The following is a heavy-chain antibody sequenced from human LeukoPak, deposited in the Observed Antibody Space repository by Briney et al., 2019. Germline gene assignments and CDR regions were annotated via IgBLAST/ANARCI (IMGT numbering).Heavy chain of an antibody. CDR2: TSSNSRNI. CDR3: ARDWSGAHGMDV. D-gene: IGHD3-10*01. Sequence: GGSLRLSCAASGFTFSDYYMTWFRQAPGKGLEWVSSTSSNSRNIYYVDSVKGRFTISRDNAENALYLQMDSLRAEDTAVYYCARDWSGAHGMDVWGQGTTVTVSS. CDR1: GFTFSDYY. J-gene: IGHJ6*02. V-gene: IGHV3-21*01.